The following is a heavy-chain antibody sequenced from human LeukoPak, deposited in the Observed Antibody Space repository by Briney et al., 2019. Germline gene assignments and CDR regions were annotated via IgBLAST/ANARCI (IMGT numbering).Heavy chain of an antibody. V-gene: IGHV4-34*01. D-gene: IGHD1-26*01. CDR1: GGSFSGYY. J-gene: IGHJ5*02. Sequence: SETLSLTCAVYGGSFSGYYWSWIRQPPGKGLEWIGEINHSGSTNYNPSLKSRVTIPVDTSKNHFSLKLTPVTAADTALYYCARERVGATLSWFDPWGQGTLVTVSS. CDR3: ARERVGATLSWFDP. CDR2: INHSGST.